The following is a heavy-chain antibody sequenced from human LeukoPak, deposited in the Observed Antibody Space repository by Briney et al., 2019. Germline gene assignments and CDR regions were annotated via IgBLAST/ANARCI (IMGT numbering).Heavy chain of an antibody. J-gene: IGHJ4*02. Sequence: GGSLRLSCAASGFTFSSYSMNWIRQAPGKGLEWVSYISSSSSTIYYADSVKGRFTISRDNAKNSLYLQMNSLRAEDTAVYYCARSSGYDLDYWGQGTLVTVSS. CDR3: ARSSGYDLDY. D-gene: IGHD5-12*01. V-gene: IGHV3-48*01. CDR2: ISSSSSTI. CDR1: GFTFSSYS.